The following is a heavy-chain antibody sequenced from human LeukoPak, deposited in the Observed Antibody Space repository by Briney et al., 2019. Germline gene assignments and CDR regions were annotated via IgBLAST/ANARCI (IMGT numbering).Heavy chain of an antibody. D-gene: IGHD4-11*01. J-gene: IGHJ6*03. Sequence: PSETLSLTCDVSGDSVSGRGFYWSWIRQSPERGLEWIGYISYSGKTNYSPSLTSRVTISVDTSKNQFSLKLISVTAADTAVYFCARDRMCSYSRYNYYFMDVWGQGTTVTVSS. CDR2: ISYSGKT. CDR1: GDSVSGRGFY. V-gene: IGHV4-61*08. CDR3: ARDRMCSYSRYNYYFMDV.